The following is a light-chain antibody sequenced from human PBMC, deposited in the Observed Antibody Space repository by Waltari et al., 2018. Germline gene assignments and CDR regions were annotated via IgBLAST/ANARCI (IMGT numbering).Light chain of an antibody. Sequence: EIVLTQSPGTLSLSPGERATLSCRTSHRVSTTFLSWYQQKPGQAPRLLLYGAYNRATGIPDRFSGSGSGTDFTLTISRLEPEDFAVFYCQQYDASPPMYTFGQGTKLEIK. J-gene: IGKJ2*01. CDR3: QQYDASPPMYT. V-gene: IGKV3-20*01. CDR1: HRVSTTF. CDR2: GAY.